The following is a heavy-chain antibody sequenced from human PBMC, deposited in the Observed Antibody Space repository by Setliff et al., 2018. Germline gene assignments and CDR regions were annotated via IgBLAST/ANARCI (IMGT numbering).Heavy chain of an antibody. CDR2: MHQSGRI. Sequence: SETLSLTCDVYDGAFSTYYWTWIRQPPGKGLEWIGDMHQSGRINFNPSLKSRVTMSADPSKNQFSLKVTSVTAADTAVYYCARVLDVVSALDFWGQGTLVTVSS. V-gene: IGHV4-34*01. CDR3: ARVLDVVSALDF. D-gene: IGHD2-21*01. J-gene: IGHJ4*02. CDR1: DGAFSTYY.